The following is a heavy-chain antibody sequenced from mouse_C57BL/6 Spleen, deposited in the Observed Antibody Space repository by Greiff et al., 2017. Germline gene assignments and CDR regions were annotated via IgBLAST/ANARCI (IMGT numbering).Heavy chain of an antibody. J-gene: IGHJ3*01. V-gene: IGHV1-15*01. CDR2: IDPETGGT. CDR1: GYTFTDYE. Sequence: VKLMESGAELVRPGASVTLSCKASGYTFTDYEMHWVKQTPVHGLEWIGAIDPETGGTAYNQKFKGKAILTADKSSSTAYMELRSLTSEDSAVYYCASRGLYDYDGFAYWGQGTLVTVSA. D-gene: IGHD2-4*01. CDR3: ASRGLYDYDGFAY.